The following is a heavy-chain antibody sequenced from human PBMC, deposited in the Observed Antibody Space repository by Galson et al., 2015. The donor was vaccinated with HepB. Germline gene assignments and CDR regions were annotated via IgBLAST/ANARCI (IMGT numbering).Heavy chain of an antibody. V-gene: IGHV1-46*01. Sequence: SVKVSCKASGYTFTSYYMHWVRQAPGQGLEWMGVINPSGGSTSYPQKFQGRVTMTMDTSTTTLYMEVSSLISEDTAVYYCARGIDAEDALDIWGQGTMVTVSS. CDR3: ARGIDAEDALDI. D-gene: IGHD1-14*01. CDR1: GYTFTSYY. J-gene: IGHJ3*02. CDR2: INPSGGST.